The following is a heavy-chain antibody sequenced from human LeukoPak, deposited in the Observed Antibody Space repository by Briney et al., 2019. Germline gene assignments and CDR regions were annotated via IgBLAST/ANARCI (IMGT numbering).Heavy chain of an antibody. V-gene: IGHV3-53*01. D-gene: IGHD3-16*02. Sequence: PGGSLRLSCAASGFTVSSNYMSWVRQAPGKGLEWVSVIYSGGSTYYADSVKGRFTISRDNSKNTLYLQMNSLRAEDTAVYYCARADYDYVWGSYRPRPFDYWGQGTLVTVSS. J-gene: IGHJ4*02. CDR1: GFTVSSNY. CDR3: ARADYDYVWGSYRPRPFDY. CDR2: IYSGGST.